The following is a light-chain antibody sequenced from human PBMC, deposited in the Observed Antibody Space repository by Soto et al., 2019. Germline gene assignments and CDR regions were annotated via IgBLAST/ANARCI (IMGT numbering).Light chain of an antibody. CDR1: QSISTY. CDR3: QQSYSALWT. CDR2: AAS. J-gene: IGKJ1*01. V-gene: IGKV1-39*01. Sequence: DIQMTQSPSSLSASVGDRVTITCRGSQSISTYLNWYQQKPGKAPKLLIYAASSLQGGVPSRFSGSGSGTDFTLTISSLQPEDFATYYCQQSYSALWTFGQGTKVEIK.